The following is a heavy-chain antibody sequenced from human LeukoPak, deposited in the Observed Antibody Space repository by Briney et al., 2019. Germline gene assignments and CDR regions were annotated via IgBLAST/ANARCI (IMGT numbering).Heavy chain of an antibody. CDR1: GGFISSGDYY. CDR3: ARTPEWFGESYFDY. D-gene: IGHD3-10*01. Sequence: SQTLSLTCSVSGGFISSGDYYWNWIRQTPGKGLEWVGTIYYSGNTYYSPSLKSRVSISVDASKKQFSLNVTSVNAADTAVYYCARTPEWFGESYFDYWGQGTLVTVSS. CDR2: IYYSGNT. J-gene: IGHJ4*02. V-gene: IGHV4-30-4*01.